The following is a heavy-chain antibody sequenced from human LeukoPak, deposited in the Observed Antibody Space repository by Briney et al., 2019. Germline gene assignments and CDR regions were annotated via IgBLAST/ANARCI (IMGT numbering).Heavy chain of an antibody. CDR2: ISGSGGST. D-gene: IGHD5-24*01. V-gene: IGHV3-23*01. Sequence: GGSLRLSCAASGFIFSSYAMSWVRQAPGKGLEWVSAISGSGGSTYYADSVKGRFTISGDNSKNTLYLQMNSLRAEDTAVYYCATVPMATNDYWGQGTLVTVSS. CDR3: ATVPMATNDY. J-gene: IGHJ4*02. CDR1: GFIFSSYA.